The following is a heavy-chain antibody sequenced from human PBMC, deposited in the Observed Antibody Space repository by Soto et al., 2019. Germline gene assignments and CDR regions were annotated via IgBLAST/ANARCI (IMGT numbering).Heavy chain of an antibody. Sequence: PSETLSLTCTVSGGSISSSSYYWSWIRQPPGKGLEWIGYIYYSGSTNYNPSLKSRVTISVDTSKNQFSLKLSSVTAAYTAVFYCARRSTSCYARICAFDIWGQGTMVTVSS. D-gene: IGHD2-2*01. J-gene: IGHJ3*02. CDR1: GGSISSSSYY. CDR3: ARRSTSCYARICAFDI. CDR2: IYYSGST. V-gene: IGHV4-61*05.